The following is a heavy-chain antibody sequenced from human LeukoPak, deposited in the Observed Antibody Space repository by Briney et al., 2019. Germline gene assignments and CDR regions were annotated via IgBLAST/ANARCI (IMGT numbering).Heavy chain of an antibody. Sequence: ETLSLTCAVSGGSISSSNWWSWVRQAPGKGLEWVSAISGSADRIYYADSVKGRFTISRDNSKNTQYLQMNSLRADDTAVYYCATLHWELPISWGYFDYWGQGTLVTVSS. CDR1: GGSISSSN. D-gene: IGHD1-26*01. CDR3: ATLHWELPISWGYFDY. V-gene: IGHV3-23*01. CDR2: ISGSADRI. J-gene: IGHJ4*02.